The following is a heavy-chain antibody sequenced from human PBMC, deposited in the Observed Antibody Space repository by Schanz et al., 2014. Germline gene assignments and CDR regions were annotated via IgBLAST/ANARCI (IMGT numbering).Heavy chain of an antibody. CDR1: GASTRGYY. Sequence: QLQESGPGLVKASETLSLTCTVAGASTRGYYWTWIRRTPQHGLQWIGYVYYSGSTSYNPSLESGVSISLDTSKNQFFLRLHSVTAADTGVYYCARDRGTGERYFDHWGQGILVTVSS. V-gene: IGHV4-59*01. J-gene: IGHJ4*02. D-gene: IGHD1-1*01. CDR3: ARDRGTGERYFDH. CDR2: VYYSGST.